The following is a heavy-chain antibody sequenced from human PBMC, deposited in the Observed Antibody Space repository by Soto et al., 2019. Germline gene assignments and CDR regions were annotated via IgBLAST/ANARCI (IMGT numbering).Heavy chain of an antibody. CDR1: GGSFSGYY. V-gene: IGHV4-34*01. J-gene: IGHJ4*02. CDR3: ARGKVVRGSYVTLDY. CDR2: INHSGST. Sequence: QVQLQQWGAGLLKPSETLSLTSAVYGGSFSGYYWSWIRQPPGKGLEWIGEINHSGSTNYNPSLKSRVTLAVDTSKNQFSLKLSSVTAADTDVYYCARGKVVRGSYVTLDYWGQGTLVTVSS. D-gene: IGHD3-10*01.